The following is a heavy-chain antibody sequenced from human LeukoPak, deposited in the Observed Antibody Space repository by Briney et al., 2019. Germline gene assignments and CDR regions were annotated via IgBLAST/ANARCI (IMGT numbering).Heavy chain of an antibody. CDR3: AKMGLGGQRYYYYYMDV. CDR2: ISYDGSNK. Sequence: GGSLRLSCAASGFTFSGYGVHWVRQAPGKGLEWVAVISYDGSNKYYADSVKGRFTISRDNSKNTLYLQMNSLRAEDTAVYYCAKMGLGGQRYYYYYMDVWGKGTTVTVSS. V-gene: IGHV3-30*18. D-gene: IGHD1-26*01. CDR1: GFTFSGYG. J-gene: IGHJ6*03.